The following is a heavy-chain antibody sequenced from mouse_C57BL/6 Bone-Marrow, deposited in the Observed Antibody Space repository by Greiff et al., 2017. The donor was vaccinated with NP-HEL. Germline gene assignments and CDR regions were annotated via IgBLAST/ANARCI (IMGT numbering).Heavy chain of an antibody. Sequence: VQLQQPGAELVKPGASVKVSCKASGYTFTSYWMHWVKQRPGQGLEWIGRIHPSDSDTNYNQKFKGKATLTVDKSSSTAYMQLRRLTSEDSAVYYCAMGRLLRLFAYWGQGTLVTVSA. J-gene: IGHJ3*01. CDR1: GYTFTSYW. D-gene: IGHD2-3*01. CDR3: AMGRLLRLFAY. CDR2: IHPSDSDT. V-gene: IGHV1-74*01.